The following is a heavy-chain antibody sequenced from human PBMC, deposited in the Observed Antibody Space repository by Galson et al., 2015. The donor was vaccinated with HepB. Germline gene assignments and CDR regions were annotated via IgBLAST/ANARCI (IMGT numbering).Heavy chain of an antibody. CDR1: GFTFSDYY. CDR2: ISSSGSTI. J-gene: IGHJ4*02. V-gene: IGHV3-11*01. D-gene: IGHD6-19*01. Sequence: SLRLSCAASGFTFSDYYMSWIRQAPGKGLEWVSYISSSGSTIYYADSVKGRFTISRDNAKNSLYLQMNSLRAEDTAVYYCATLYSSGQVSKFDYWGQGTLVTVSS. CDR3: ATLYSSGQVSKFDY.